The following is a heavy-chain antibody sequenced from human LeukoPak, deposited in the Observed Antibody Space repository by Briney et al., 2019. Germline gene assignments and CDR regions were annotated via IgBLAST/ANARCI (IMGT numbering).Heavy chain of an antibody. J-gene: IGHJ4*02. CDR3: TRDSTNSPFHY. Sequence: ASVKVSCKASGYTFTGYYMHWVRQAPGQGLEWMGWINPNSGGTNYAQKFQGRVTMTRDTSICTAYMELSRLRSDDTAVYYCTRDSTNSPFHYWGQGTLVTVSS. CDR1: GYTFTGYY. D-gene: IGHD3-3*02. V-gene: IGHV1-2*02. CDR2: INPNSGGT.